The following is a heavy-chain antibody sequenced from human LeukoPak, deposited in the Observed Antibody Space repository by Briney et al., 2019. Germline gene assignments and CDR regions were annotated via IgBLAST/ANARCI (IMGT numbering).Heavy chain of an antibody. D-gene: IGHD3-10*01. Sequence: SETLSLTCSVSGGSISSSSYYRGWIRQPPGEGLEWIGSLYYSGSTYYNASLKSRVTISVDTYKNQFSLKLNSVTAADTAVYYCARHVSSMVRGLMYFDYWGQGTLVTVSS. CDR3: ARHVSSMVRGLMYFDY. J-gene: IGHJ4*02. V-gene: IGHV4-39*01. CDR2: LYYSGST. CDR1: GGSISSSSYY.